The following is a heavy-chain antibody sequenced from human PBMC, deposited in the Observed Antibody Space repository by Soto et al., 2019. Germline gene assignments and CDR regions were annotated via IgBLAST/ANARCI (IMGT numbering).Heavy chain of an antibody. CDR2: IIPIFGTA. CDR1: GGTFSSYA. Sequence: GASVKVSCKASGGTFSSYAISWVRQAPGQGLEWMGGIIPIFGTANYAQKFQGRVTITADESTSTAYMELSSLRSEDTAVYYCARFTRDGYNFAFDIWAQGTMVTVSS. V-gene: IGHV1-69*13. D-gene: IGHD5-12*01. CDR3: ARFTRDGYNFAFDI. J-gene: IGHJ3*02.